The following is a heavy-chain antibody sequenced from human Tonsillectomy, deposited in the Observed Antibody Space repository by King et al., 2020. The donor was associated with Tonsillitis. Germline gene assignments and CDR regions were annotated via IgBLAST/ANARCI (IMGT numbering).Heavy chain of an antibody. V-gene: IGHV3-30*18. CDR2: IAYDASYE. Sequence: QLVQSGGGVVQPGRSLRLSCAASGFTFSNYGMHWVRQAPGKGLEWVALIAYDASYENYADSVKGRFAISRDNSKNKLYLEMNSLRVEDTAVYYCAKDGIALSDWYFDLWGRGTLVTVSS. CDR3: AKDGIALSDWYFDL. D-gene: IGHD3-16*02. J-gene: IGHJ2*01. CDR1: GFTFSNYG.